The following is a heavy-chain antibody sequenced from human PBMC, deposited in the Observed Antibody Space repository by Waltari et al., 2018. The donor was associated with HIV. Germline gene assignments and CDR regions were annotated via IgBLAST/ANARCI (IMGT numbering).Heavy chain of an antibody. Sequence: QLQLQESGPGLVKPSETLSLTCTVSGGSISRSSYYWGWIRQPPGKGLEWIGRIYYSGSTYYNPSLKSRVTIAVDTSKNQFSLKLSSVTAADTAVYYCARSPATIFGVVIPVFDYWGQGTLVTVSS. CDR3: ARSPATIFGVVIPVFDY. V-gene: IGHV4-39*01. J-gene: IGHJ4*02. CDR2: IYYSGST. D-gene: IGHD3-3*01. CDR1: GGSISRSSYY.